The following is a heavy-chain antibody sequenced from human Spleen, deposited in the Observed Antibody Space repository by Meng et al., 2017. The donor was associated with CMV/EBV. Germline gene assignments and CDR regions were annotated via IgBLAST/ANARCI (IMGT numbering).Heavy chain of an antibody. CDR1: GFTFSGYV. D-gene: IGHD6-6*01. V-gene: IGHV3-30*09. CDR3: AKEWQLLG. Sequence: GESLKISCAASGFTFSGYVMNWVRQAPGKGLEWVAVISYDGSNKYYADSVKGRFAISRDNSKNTLYLQMNSLRAEDTAVYYCAKEWQLLGWGQGTLVTVSS. CDR2: ISYDGSNK. J-gene: IGHJ4*02.